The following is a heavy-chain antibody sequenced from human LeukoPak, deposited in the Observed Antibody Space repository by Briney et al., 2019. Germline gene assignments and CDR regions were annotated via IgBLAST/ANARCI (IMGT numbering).Heavy chain of an antibody. V-gene: IGHV3-23*01. Sequence: GGSLRLSCAASGFTFSNYDMSWVRQAPGKGLEWVSSISDSGGRTYYADSVKGRFTISRDNSKNTLYLQMTNLRAADTAVYYCAKDLSRAVAADWFDPWDQGSLVTVSS. D-gene: IGHD6-19*01. CDR1: GFTFSNYD. CDR2: ISDSGGRT. CDR3: AKDLSRAVAADWFDP. J-gene: IGHJ5*02.